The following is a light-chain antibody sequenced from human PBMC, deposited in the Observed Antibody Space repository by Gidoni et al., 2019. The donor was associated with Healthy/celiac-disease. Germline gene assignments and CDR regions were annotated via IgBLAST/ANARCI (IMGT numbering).Light chain of an antibody. CDR1: QSVSSSY. V-gene: IGKV3-20*01. CDR2: GAS. J-gene: IGKJ1*01. Sequence: EIVLTQSPGTLSLSPGERATLSCRASQSVSSSYLAWYQQKPGQAPRLLIYGASSGSGTDFTLTISRLEPEDFAVYYCQQYGSRTFGQGTKVEIK. CDR3: QQYGSRT.